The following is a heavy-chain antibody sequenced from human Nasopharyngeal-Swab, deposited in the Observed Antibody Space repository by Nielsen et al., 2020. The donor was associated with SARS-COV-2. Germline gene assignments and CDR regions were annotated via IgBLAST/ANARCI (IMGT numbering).Heavy chain of an antibody. D-gene: IGHD3-10*01. Sequence: GESLKISCAASGFTFSSYAISWVRQAPGKGLEWVSAISGSGGSTYYADSVKGRFTISRDNSKNTLYLQMSSLRAEDTAVYYCAKTGSGSGDFDYWGQGTLVTVSS. V-gene: IGHV3-23*01. CDR3: AKTGSGSGDFDY. CDR1: GFTFSSYA. J-gene: IGHJ4*02. CDR2: ISGSGGST.